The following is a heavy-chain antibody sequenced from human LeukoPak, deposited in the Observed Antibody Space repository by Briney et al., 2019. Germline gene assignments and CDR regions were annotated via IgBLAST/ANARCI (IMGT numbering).Heavy chain of an antibody. CDR1: GYTFTGYY. V-gene: IGHV1-2*02. Sequence: ASVKVSCKASGYTFTGYYRHWVRQAPGQGLEWMGWINPNSGGTNYAQKFQGRATMTRDTSISTAYMELSRLRSDDTAVYYCARTYCSGGSCYPNWFDPWGQGTLVTVSS. D-gene: IGHD2-15*01. CDR2: INPNSGGT. J-gene: IGHJ5*02. CDR3: ARTYCSGGSCYPNWFDP.